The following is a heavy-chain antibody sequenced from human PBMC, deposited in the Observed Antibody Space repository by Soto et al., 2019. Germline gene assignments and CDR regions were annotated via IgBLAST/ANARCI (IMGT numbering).Heavy chain of an antibody. D-gene: IGHD2-21*01. CDR2: ISSDNITK. Sequence: GGSLTLSCVASGFSFSNYNMNWVRQAPGKGLEWLSYISSDNITKYYADSVRGRFTISRDSAKNSLYLQMNSLRDEDTAVYFCARNVDLWGQGTMVTVSS. CDR3: ARNVDL. J-gene: IGHJ3*01. V-gene: IGHV3-48*02. CDR1: GFSFSNYN.